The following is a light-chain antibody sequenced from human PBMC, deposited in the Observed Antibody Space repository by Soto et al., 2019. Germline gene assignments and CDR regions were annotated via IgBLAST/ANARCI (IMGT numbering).Light chain of an antibody. CDR2: EVT. V-gene: IGLV2-14*01. CDR1: SSDVGGYKY. Sequence: QSALTQPASVSGSPGQSITISCTGTSSDVGGYKYVSWYQQHPGKAPKLLIYEVTNRPSGVSNRFSGSKSGNTASLTISGLEDEDEADYYCNSITRVHTWVFGNGTKVTVL. CDR3: NSITRVHTWV. J-gene: IGLJ1*01.